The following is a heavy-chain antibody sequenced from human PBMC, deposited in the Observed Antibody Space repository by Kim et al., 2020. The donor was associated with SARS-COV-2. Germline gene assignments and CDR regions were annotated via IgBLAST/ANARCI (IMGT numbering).Heavy chain of an antibody. D-gene: IGHD3-10*01. J-gene: IGHJ2*01. CDR3: ARDFRSYTYYYGSGRAIGYFDL. Sequence: GGSLRLSCAASGFTVSSNYMSWARQASGKGLEWVSVIYSGGSTYYADSVKGRFTISRDNSKNTLYLQMNSLRAEDTAVYYCARDFRSYTYYYGSGRAIGYFDLWGRGTLVTVSS. V-gene: IGHV3-53*01. CDR2: IYSGGST. CDR1: GFTVSSNY.